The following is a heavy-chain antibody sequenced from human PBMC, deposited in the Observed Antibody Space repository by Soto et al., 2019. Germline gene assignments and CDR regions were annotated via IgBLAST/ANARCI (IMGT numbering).Heavy chain of an antibody. Sequence: GASVKVSCKASGYTFTSYDINWVRQATGQGLEWMGWMNPNSGNTGYAQKFQGRVTMTRNTSISTAYMELSSLRSEDTAVYYCARGNRDYLSNWYYYYMDVWGKGTTVTVS. D-gene: IGHD4-17*01. CDR3: ARGNRDYLSNWYYYYMDV. J-gene: IGHJ6*03. V-gene: IGHV1-8*01. CDR2: MNPNSGNT. CDR1: GYTFTSYD.